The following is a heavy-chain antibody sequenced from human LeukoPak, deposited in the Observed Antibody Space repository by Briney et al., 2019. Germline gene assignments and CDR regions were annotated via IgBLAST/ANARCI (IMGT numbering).Heavy chain of an antibody. Sequence: NPGGSLRLSCAASGFTFSNAWMSWVRQAPGKGLEWVGRFKSKTDGGTTDYAAPVKGTFTISRADSKNTLDLRMNSLKTGDTAVYYCTTDFSLSRGDCYYYYYYYMDVWGKGTTVTVSS. CDR3: TTDFSLSRGDCYYYYYYYMDV. CDR1: GFTFSNAW. CDR2: FKSKTDGGTT. V-gene: IGHV3-15*01. J-gene: IGHJ6*03. D-gene: IGHD2-21*01.